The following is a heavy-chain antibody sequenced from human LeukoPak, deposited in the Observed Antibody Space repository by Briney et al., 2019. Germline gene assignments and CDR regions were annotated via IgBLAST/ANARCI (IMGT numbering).Heavy chain of an antibody. CDR2: INHSGST. Sequence: SETLSLTCAVYGGSFSGYYWSWIRQPPGKGLEWIGEINHSGSTNYNPSLKSRVTISVDRSKNQFSLKLSSVTAADTAVYYCARADSSGYYWPFDYWGQGTLVTASS. CDR1: GGSFSGYY. V-gene: IGHV4-34*01. J-gene: IGHJ4*02. CDR3: ARADSSGYYWPFDY. D-gene: IGHD3-22*01.